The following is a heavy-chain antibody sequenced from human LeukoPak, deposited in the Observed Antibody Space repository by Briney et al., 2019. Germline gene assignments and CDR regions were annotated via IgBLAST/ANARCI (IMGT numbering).Heavy chain of an antibody. J-gene: IGHJ3*02. Sequence: KPSEALSLTCTVPAAPITSYYWSWIRQPPGKGLEWIGYIYYSGSTNYNPSLKSRVAISVDTSKNQVSLRLSSVTAADTAVYYCARGGSIVGATPHDAFDIWGQGTVVTVS. V-gene: IGHV4-59*01. CDR3: ARGGSIVGATPHDAFDI. CDR1: AAPITSYY. D-gene: IGHD1-26*01. CDR2: IYYSGST.